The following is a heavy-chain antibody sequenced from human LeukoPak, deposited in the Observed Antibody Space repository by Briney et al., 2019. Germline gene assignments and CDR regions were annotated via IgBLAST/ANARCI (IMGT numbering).Heavy chain of an antibody. V-gene: IGHV3-74*01. CDR2: ISHDGII. D-gene: IGHD5-24*01. J-gene: IGHJ4*02. CDR1: GFTFSSYV. CDR3: ARDWVYKIDY. Sequence: GGSLRLSCETAGFTFSSYVMHWVRRTPGKGLVWVSRISHDGIISYADSVKGRFTISRDNAKNTLTLQMNSLRVEDTAVYLCARDWVYKIDYWGRGTLVTVSS.